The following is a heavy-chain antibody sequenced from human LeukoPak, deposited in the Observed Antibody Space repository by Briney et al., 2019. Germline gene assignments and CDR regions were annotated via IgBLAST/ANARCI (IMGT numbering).Heavy chain of an antibody. CDR2: INHSGST. V-gene: IGHV4-34*01. CDR1: GGSFSGYY. Sequence: SETLSLTCAVYGGSFSGYYWSWIRQPPGKGLEWIGEINHSGSTNYNPSLKSRVTISVDTSKNQFSLKVNSVTAADTAVYYCARHRFSSSSNYFDYWGQGTLVTVSS. J-gene: IGHJ4*02. CDR3: ARHRFSSSSNYFDY. D-gene: IGHD6-13*01.